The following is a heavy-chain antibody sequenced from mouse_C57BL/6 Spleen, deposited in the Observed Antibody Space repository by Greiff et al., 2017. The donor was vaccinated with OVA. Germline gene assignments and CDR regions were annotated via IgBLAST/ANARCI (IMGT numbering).Heavy chain of an antibody. V-gene: IGHV1-54*01. CDR1: GYAFTNYL. CDR2: INPGSGGT. CDR3: ARHYDGYPAWFAY. J-gene: IGHJ3*01. D-gene: IGHD2-3*01. Sequence: QVQLQQSGAELVRPGTSVKVSCKASGYAFTNYLIEWVKQRPGQGLEWIGVINPGSGGTNYNEKFKGKATLTADKSSSTAYMQLSSQTSEDSAVYFCARHYDGYPAWFAYWGQGTLVTVSA.